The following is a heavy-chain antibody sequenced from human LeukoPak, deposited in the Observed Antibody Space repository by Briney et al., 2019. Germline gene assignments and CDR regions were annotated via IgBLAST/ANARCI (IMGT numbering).Heavy chain of an antibody. V-gene: IGHV1-46*01. CDR1: GYTFTSYY. Sequence: GASVKVSCKASGYTFTSYYMHWVRQAPGQGLEGMGIINPSGGSTSYAQKFQGRVTMTRDTSTSTVYMELSSLRSEDTAVYYCARDSTQGITIFGVVSPLDYWGQGTLVTVSS. CDR2: INPSGGST. CDR3: ARDSTQGITIFGVVSPLDY. J-gene: IGHJ4*02. D-gene: IGHD3-3*01.